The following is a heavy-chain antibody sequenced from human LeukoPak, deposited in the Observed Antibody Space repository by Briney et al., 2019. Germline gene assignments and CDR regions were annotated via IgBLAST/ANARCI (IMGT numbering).Heavy chain of an antibody. CDR3: GRPLSYYSDSSGDDAFDI. CDR1: GGSFSGYY. J-gene: IGHJ3*02. CDR2: INHSGST. V-gene: IGHV4-34*01. Sequence: SETLSLTCAVYGGSFSGYYWSWIRQPPGKGLEWIGEINHSGSTYYNPSLKSRVTISVDTSKNQFSLKLSSVTAADTAVYYCGRPLSYYSDSSGDDAFDIWGQGTMVTVSS. D-gene: IGHD3-22*01.